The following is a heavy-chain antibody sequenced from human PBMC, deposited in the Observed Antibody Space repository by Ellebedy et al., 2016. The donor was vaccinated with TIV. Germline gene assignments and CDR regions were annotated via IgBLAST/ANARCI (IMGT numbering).Heavy chain of an antibody. D-gene: IGHD3-10*01. CDR2: ISGSGGST. Sequence: GESLKISCAASGFTFSSYAMSWVRQAPGKGLEWVSAISGSGGSTYYADSLKGRFTISRDKSKNTLYLQMNSLRAEDTAVYYCAKDRYSYGSGEDAFAIWGQGTMVTVSS. CDR3: AKDRYSYGSGEDAFAI. V-gene: IGHV3-23*01. CDR1: GFTFSSYA. J-gene: IGHJ3*02.